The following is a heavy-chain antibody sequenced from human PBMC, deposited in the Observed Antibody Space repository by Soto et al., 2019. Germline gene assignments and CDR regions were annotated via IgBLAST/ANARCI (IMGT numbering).Heavy chain of an antibody. CDR2: ISFDGSTR. CDR1: GFTFSHYP. V-gene: IGHV3-30-3*01. CDR3: ARGPGRVTTFDGLDV. J-gene: IGHJ6*02. Sequence: QVQLVESGGCVVHPGRSLRLSCAASGFTFSHYPMHWVRQAPGKGLEWVAVISFDGSTRYYADSVKGRFTISRDNSKNTLYLQMNSLRAEDTAMYYCARGPGRVTTFDGLDVWGQGTTVTVSS. D-gene: IGHD4-17*01.